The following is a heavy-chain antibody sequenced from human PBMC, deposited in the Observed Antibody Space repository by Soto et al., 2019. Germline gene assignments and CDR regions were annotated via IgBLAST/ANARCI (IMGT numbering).Heavy chain of an antibody. CDR2: ITGSGGDT. CDR3: ARMGLGYETTKGYFDY. V-gene: IGHV3-23*01. Sequence: EVQLLESGGGLVQPGGSLRLSCAASGFSFSSFAMTWVRRAPGKGLEWVSAITGSGGDTYYADSVKGRFTISRDNSKNTLSLRMNSLRAEDTAVYSCARMGLGYETTKGYFDYWGQGTLVTVSP. J-gene: IGHJ4*02. CDR1: GFSFSSFA. D-gene: IGHD1-7*01.